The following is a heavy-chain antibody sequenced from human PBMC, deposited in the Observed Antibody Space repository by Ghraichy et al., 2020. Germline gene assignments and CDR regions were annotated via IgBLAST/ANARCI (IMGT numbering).Heavy chain of an antibody. D-gene: IGHD2-2*01. CDR3: TVPLHY. V-gene: IGHV3-15*01. CDR1: GFTFSNAW. J-gene: IGHJ4*02. Sequence: ETLSLTCAASGFTFSNAWMNWVRQAPGKGLEWVGRIKSKADGETTDYAAPVKGRFTISRDDSKNTLYLQMNSLKTEDTAIYYCTVPLHYWGQGILVAVSS. CDR2: IKSKADGETT.